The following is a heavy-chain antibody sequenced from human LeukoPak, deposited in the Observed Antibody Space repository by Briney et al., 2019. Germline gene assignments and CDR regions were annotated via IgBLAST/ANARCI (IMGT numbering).Heavy chain of an antibody. Sequence: SVKVSCKASGGTFSSYAISWARQAPGQGLEWMGGIIPIFGTANYAQKFQGRVTITADESTSTAYMELSSLRSEDTAVYYCARDPGYSYGLSWFDPWGQGTLVTVSS. J-gene: IGHJ5*02. CDR3: ARDPGYSYGLSWFDP. D-gene: IGHD5-18*01. V-gene: IGHV1-69*01. CDR1: GGTFSSYA. CDR2: IIPIFGTA.